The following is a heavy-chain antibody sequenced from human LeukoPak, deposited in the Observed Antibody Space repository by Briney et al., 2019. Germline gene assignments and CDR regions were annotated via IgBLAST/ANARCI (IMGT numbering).Heavy chain of an antibody. D-gene: IGHD5-18*01. CDR2: IIPIFGIA. CDR1: GGTFSSYA. Sequence: SVKVSCKASGGTFSSYAISWVRQAPGQGLEWMGRIIPIFGIANYAQKFQGRVTITADKSTSTAYMALSSLRSEDTAVYYCARAMDTAMVNGGDYWGQGTLVTVSS. CDR3: ARAMDTAMVNGGDY. V-gene: IGHV1-69*04. J-gene: IGHJ4*02.